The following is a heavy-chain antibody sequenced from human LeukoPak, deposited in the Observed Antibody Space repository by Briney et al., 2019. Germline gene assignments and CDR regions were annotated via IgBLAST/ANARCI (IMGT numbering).Heavy chain of an antibody. CDR2: IYSGGST. CDR3: ARETSSGWYRYFDY. J-gene: IGHJ4*02. Sequence: GGSLTLSCAASGFTVSSNYMSWVRQAPGKGLEWVSVIYSGGSTYYADSVKGRFTISRDNSKNTLYLQMNSLRAEDTAVYYCARETSSGWYRYFDYWGQGTLVTVSS. D-gene: IGHD6-19*01. CDR1: GFTVSSNY. V-gene: IGHV3-53*01.